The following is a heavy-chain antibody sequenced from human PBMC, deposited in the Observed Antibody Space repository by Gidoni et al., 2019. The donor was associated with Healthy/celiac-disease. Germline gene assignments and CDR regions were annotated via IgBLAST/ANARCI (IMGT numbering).Heavy chain of an antibody. CDR1: GFTFSSYA. D-gene: IGHD6-19*01. V-gene: IGHV3-23*01. Sequence: EVQLLESGGGLVQPGGSLRLSCAASGFTFSSYAMSWVRQAPGKGLGWVSAISGSGGSTYYADSGKGRFTISRDNSKNTLYLQMNSLRAEDTAVYYCAKTYSSGWYVQNPFDYWGQGTLVTVSS. J-gene: IGHJ4*02. CDR3: AKTYSSGWYVQNPFDY. CDR2: ISGSGGST.